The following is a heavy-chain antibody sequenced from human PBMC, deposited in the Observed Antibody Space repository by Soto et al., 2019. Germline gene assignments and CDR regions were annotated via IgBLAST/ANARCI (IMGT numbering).Heavy chain of an antibody. V-gene: IGHV4-59*01. CDR1: GDSINKYY. CDR3: ARERRGMIFGGFDP. Sequence: QVQLQESGPGLVKPSETLSLTCTVSGDSINKYYWSWIRQPPGKGLEWIGYIYYSGATKYNPSLQSRVTLSVATSKTQFSLTLSSVTAADTAVYYCARERRGMIFGGFDPWGQGTLVTVSS. D-gene: IGHD3-3*01. J-gene: IGHJ5*02. CDR2: IYYSGAT.